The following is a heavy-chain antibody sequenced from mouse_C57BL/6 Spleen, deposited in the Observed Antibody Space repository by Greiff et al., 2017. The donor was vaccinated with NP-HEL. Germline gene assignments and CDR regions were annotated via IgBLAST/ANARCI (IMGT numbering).Heavy chain of an antibody. Sequence: QVQLKQSGAELVKPGASVKISCKASGYAFSSYWMNWVKQRPGKGLEWIGQIYPGDGDTNYNGKFKGKATLTADKSSSTAYMQLSSLTSEDSAVYFCARYLLLDYFDYWGQGTTLTVSS. CDR3: ARYLLLDYFDY. V-gene: IGHV1-80*01. D-gene: IGHD1-1*01. CDR1: GYAFSSYW. J-gene: IGHJ2*01. CDR2: IYPGDGDT.